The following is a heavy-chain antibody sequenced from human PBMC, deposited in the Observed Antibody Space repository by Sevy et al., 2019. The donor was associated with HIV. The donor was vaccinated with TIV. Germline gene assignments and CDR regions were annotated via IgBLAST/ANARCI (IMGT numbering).Heavy chain of an antibody. CDR2: IKQDGSEK. D-gene: IGHD6-19*01. CDR1: GFTFSSYW. V-gene: IGHV3-7*03. CDR3: ARESLAVAGWARRVFDI. Sequence: GGSLRLSCAASGFTFSSYWMSWVRQAPGKGLEWVANIKQDGSEKYYVDSVKGPFTISRDNAKNSLYLQMNSLRAEDTAVYYCARESLAVAGWARRVFDIWGQGTMVTVSS. J-gene: IGHJ3*02.